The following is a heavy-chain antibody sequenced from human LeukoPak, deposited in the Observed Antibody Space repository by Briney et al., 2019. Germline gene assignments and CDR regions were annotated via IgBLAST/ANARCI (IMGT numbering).Heavy chain of an antibody. V-gene: IGHV3-11*01. D-gene: IGHD6-19*01. CDR2: ISSSGSTI. CDR1: GFTFSDYY. Sequence: GGSLRLSCAASGFTFSDYYMSWIRQAPGKGLEWVSYISSSGSTIYYADSVKGRFTISRDNAKNSLYLQMNSLRAEDTAVYYCAGLEYSSGWYPDYWGQGTLVTVSS. J-gene: IGHJ4*02. CDR3: AGLEYSSGWYPDY.